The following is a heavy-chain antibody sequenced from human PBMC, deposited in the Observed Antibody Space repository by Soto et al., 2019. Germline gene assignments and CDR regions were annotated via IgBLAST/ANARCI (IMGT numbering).Heavy chain of an antibody. V-gene: IGHV1-18*01. CDR3: ARGRYGDY. Sequence: QVHLVQSGAEVKKPGASVKVSCKGSGYAFTTYGITWVRQAPGQGLEWMGWISAHNGNTNYAQKLQGRVTVTRDTSTSTAYMEPTSLRSDDTAVYYCARGRYGDYWGQGALDTVSS. CDR2: ISAHNGNT. CDR1: GYAFTTYG. J-gene: IGHJ4*02. D-gene: IGHD1-1*01.